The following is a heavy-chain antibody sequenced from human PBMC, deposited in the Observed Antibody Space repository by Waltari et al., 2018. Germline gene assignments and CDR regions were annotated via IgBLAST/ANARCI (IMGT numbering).Heavy chain of an antibody. D-gene: IGHD3-16*01. J-gene: IGHJ4*02. CDR3: AKGQGGFDY. Sequence: EVQLLESGGGLVQPGGYMRRYCAASGFTFSSYGMSWVRQAPGKGLEWVSVIYSGGSTYYADSVKGRFTISRDNSKNTLYLQMNSLKTEDTAVYYCAKGQGGFDYWGQGTLVTVSS. V-gene: IGHV3-23*03. CDR1: GFTFSSYG. CDR2: IYSGGST.